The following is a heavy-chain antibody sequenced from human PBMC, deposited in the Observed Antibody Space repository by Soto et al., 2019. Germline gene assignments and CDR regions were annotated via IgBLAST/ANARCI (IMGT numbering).Heavy chain of an antibody. V-gene: IGHV5-51*01. Sequence: PGESLKISCKGSGYSFTSYWIGWARQMPGKGLEWMGIIYPGDSDTRYSPSFQGQVTISADKSISTAYLQWSSLKASDTAMYYCATFPPLYSSGSRAEFDYWGQGTLVTVSS. CDR1: GYSFTSYW. CDR3: ATFPPLYSSGSRAEFDY. CDR2: IYPGDSDT. J-gene: IGHJ4*02. D-gene: IGHD6-19*01.